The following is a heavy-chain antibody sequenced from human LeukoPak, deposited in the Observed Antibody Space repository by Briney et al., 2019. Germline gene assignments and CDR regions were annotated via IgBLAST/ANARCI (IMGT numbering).Heavy chain of an antibody. V-gene: IGHV1-2*02. CDR1: GYTFTGYY. CDR3: ARVSVVPAGFDP. Sequence: VASVKVSCRASGYTFTGYYMHWVRQAPGQGLEWMGWINPNSGGTNYAQKFQGRVTMTRDTSISTAYMELSRLRSDDTAVYYCARVSVVPAGFDPWGKGTLVTVSS. CDR2: INPNSGGT. J-gene: IGHJ5*02. D-gene: IGHD2-2*01.